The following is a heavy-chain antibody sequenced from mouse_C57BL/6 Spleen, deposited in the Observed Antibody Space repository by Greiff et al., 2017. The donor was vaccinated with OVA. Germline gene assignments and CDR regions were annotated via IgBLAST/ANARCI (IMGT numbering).Heavy chain of an antibody. J-gene: IGHJ2*01. CDR2: IDPENGDT. CDR1: GFNFKDDY. V-gene: IGHV14-4*01. D-gene: IGHD1-1*02. Sequence: VQLQQSGAELVRPGASVKLSCTASGFNFKDDYMHWVKQRPEQGLEWIGWIDPENGDTEYASKFQGKATITADTSSNTAYLQLSSLTSEDTAVYYCTTLDYWYFDYWGQGTTLTVSS. CDR3: TTLDYWYFDY.